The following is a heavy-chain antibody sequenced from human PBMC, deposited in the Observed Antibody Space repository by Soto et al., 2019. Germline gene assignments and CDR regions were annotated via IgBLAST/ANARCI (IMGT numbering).Heavy chain of an antibody. CDR1: GFTFSSYA. Sequence: EVQLLESGGGLVQPGGSLRLSCAASGFTFSSYAMSWVRQAPGKGLEWVSAISGSGGSTYYADSVKGRFTISRDNSKNTLYLQMNSLRAEDTAVYYCAEWGDSSGYYRVGDYWGQGTLVTVSS. CDR3: AEWGDSSGYYRVGDY. CDR2: ISGSGGST. D-gene: IGHD3-22*01. J-gene: IGHJ4*02. V-gene: IGHV3-23*01.